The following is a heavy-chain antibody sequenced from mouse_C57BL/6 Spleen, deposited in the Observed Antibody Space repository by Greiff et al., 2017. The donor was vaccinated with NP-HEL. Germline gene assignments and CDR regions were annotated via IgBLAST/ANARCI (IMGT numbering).Heavy chain of an antibody. CDR1: GFTFSSYA. J-gene: IGHJ1*03. CDR2: ISDGGSYP. V-gene: IGHV5-4*01. D-gene: IGHD2-4*01. CDR3: ASDPDYDVDFDV. Sequence: EVQLVESGGGLVKPGGSLKLSCAASGFTFSSYAMSWVRQTPEKRLEWVATISDGGSYPYYPDNVKGRFTISRDNSKNNLYLQMGHLKSEDTAMYYCASDPDYDVDFDVWGTGTTVTVSS.